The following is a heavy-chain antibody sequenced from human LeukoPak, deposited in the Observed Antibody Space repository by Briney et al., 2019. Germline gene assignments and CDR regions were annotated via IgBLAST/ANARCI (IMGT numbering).Heavy chain of an antibody. D-gene: IGHD3-22*01. CDR2: IIGSGGSI. CDR1: GFTFSSYA. V-gene: IGHV3-23*01. CDR3: AKDGYYYDSSGYYPDAFDI. J-gene: IGHJ3*02. Sequence: GGSLRLSCAASGFTFSSYAMSWVRQAPGKGLEWFSAIIGSGGSIYYADSVKGRFTISRDNSKNTLYLPMNSLRAEDTAVYSCAKDGYYYDSSGYYPDAFDIWGQGPMVTVSS.